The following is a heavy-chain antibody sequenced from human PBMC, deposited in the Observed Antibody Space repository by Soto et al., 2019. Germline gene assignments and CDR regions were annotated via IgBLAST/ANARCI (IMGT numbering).Heavy chain of an antibody. V-gene: IGHV3-23*01. D-gene: IGHD2-21*01. Sequence: QPGGSLRLSCAASGFIFSNYAMTWVRQAPGKGLECVSAIGVSHGSTSYADSVKGRFTISRDNSKNTLYLQMNSLRAEATAVYYCARLPNINRFSPGTPTSGMDPWGQATALTVSS. J-gene: IGHJ6*02. CDR1: GFIFSNYA. CDR2: IGVSHGST. CDR3: ARLPNINRFSPGTPTSGMDP.